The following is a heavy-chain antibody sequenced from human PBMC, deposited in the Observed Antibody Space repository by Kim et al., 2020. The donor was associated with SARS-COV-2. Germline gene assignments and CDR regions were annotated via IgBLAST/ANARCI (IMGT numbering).Heavy chain of an antibody. J-gene: IGHJ6*02. CDR3: AKDKGFGGVAGSRDMDV. V-gene: IGHV3-30*04. D-gene: IGHD6-19*01. CDR2: VSYDGSSK. CDR1: GFTFSTYA. Sequence: GGSLRLSCAASGFTFSTYAMHWVRQAPGRGLEWVAVVSYDGSSKDYADSVKGRFTISRDKSKNTLDLQMNSLRAEDTAVYYCAKDKGFGGVAGSRDMDVWGQGATVTVSS.